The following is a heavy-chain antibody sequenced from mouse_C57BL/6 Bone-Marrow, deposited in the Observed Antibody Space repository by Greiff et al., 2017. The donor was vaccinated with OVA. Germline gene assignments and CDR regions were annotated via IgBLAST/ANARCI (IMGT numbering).Heavy chain of an antibody. D-gene: IGHD1-1*01. Sequence: QVQLQQPGAELVKPGASVKLSCKASGYTFTSYWMHWVKQRPGQGLEWIGMIHPNSGSTNYNEKFKSKATLTVDKSSSTAYMQLSSLTSEDSAVYYCASPIYYYGSSFLDDWGQGTSVTVSS. CDR3: ASPIYYYGSSFLDD. CDR2: IHPNSGST. J-gene: IGHJ4*01. CDR1: GYTFTSYW. V-gene: IGHV1-64*01.